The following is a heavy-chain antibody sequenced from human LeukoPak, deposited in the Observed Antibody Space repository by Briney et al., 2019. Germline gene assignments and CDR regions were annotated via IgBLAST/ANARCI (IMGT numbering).Heavy chain of an antibody. J-gene: IGHJ4*02. CDR3: ARMDTGIAAAASFDY. Sequence: GGSLRLSCAASGFTFSSYAMSWVRQAPGKGLEWVSAISGSGGSTYYADSVKGRFTISRDNSKNTLYLQMNSLRAEDTAVYYCARMDTGIAAAASFDYWGQGTLVTVSS. CDR2: ISGSGGST. D-gene: IGHD6-13*01. CDR1: GFTFSSYA. V-gene: IGHV3-23*01.